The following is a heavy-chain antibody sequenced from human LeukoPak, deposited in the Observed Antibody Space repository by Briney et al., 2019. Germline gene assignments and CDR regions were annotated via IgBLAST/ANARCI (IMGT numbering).Heavy chain of an antibody. Sequence: GGSLRLSCTASGFTFGDYAMSWVRQAPGKGLEWVGSIRSKAYGGTTEYAASVKGRFTISRDDSKSIAYLQMNSLKTEDTAVYYCTSFGYYSDAFDIWGQGTMVTVSS. CDR1: GFTFGDYA. V-gene: IGHV3-49*04. CDR2: IRSKAYGGTT. D-gene: IGHD3-10*01. J-gene: IGHJ3*02. CDR3: TSFGYYSDAFDI.